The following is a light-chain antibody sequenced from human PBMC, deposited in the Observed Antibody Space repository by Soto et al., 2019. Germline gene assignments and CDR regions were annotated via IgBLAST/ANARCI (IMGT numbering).Light chain of an antibody. J-gene: IGKJ5*01. V-gene: IGKV3-20*01. Sequence: SPSTLSVSPGERATLSCRASQTVIHNHLAWHQQKPGQTPRLLVYGASSRATGIPDRFSGSGSGTDFTLTISRLEPEDFAVYYCQQHGTSPITFGQGTRLEIK. CDR1: QTVIHNH. CDR3: QQHGTSPIT. CDR2: GAS.